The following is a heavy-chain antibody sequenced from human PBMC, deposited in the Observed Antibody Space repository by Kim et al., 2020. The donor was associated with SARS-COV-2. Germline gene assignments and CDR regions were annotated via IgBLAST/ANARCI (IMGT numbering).Heavy chain of an antibody. V-gene: IGHV3-9*01. CDR3: AKRTTTYYGMDV. J-gene: IGHJ6*02. Sequence: GYADSVKGRFTISRDNAKNFLYLQMNSLRAEDTALYYCAKRTTTYYGMDVWGQGTTVTVSS. D-gene: IGHD1-1*01.